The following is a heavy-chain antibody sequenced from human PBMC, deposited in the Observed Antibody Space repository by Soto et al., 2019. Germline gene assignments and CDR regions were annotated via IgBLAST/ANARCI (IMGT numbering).Heavy chain of an antibody. Sequence: QVQLVQSGAEVKKPGASVKVSCKASGYTFTSYAMHWVRQAPGQMLEWMGWINAGNGNTKYSQKFQGRVTITRDTSASTAYMELSSLRSEDTAVYYCARVISGGWPSGFAPWGQGTLVTVSS. D-gene: IGHD6-19*01. CDR2: INAGNGNT. V-gene: IGHV1-3*01. CDR3: ARVISGGWPSGFAP. CDR1: GYTFTSYA. J-gene: IGHJ5*02.